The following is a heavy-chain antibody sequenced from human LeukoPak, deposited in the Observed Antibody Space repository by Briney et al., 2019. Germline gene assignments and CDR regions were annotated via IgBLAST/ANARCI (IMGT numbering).Heavy chain of an antibody. V-gene: IGHV1-69*06. Sequence: SVKVSCKASGDTFSSYAISWVRQAPGQGLEWMGGIIPIFGTANYAQKFQGRVTITADKSTSTAYMELSSLRSEDTAVYYCARDKAGTPWLAANTAFDIWGQGTMVTVSS. CDR1: GDTFSSYA. CDR2: IIPIFGTA. J-gene: IGHJ3*02. CDR3: ARDKAGTPWLAANTAFDI. D-gene: IGHD3-22*01.